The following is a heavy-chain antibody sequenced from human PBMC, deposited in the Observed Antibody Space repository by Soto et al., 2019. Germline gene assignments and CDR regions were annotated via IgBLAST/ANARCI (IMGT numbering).Heavy chain of an antibody. CDR1: GYTFTSYG. CDR3: ASELPTMEI. CDR2: IRAYNGNT. J-gene: IGHJ6*02. V-gene: IGHV1-18*01. Sequence: QVQLVQSGAEVKKPGSSVKVSCKASGYTFTSYGISWVRQAPGQGLEWMGWIRAYNGNTNYAQKLQGRVTMTTATSPSTAYMELRRLRSGDSALYYCASELPTMEIWGQLTEDTV. D-gene: IGHD2-15*01.